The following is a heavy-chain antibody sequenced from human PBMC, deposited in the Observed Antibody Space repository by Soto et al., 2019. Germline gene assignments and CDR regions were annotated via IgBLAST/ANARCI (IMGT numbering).Heavy chain of an antibody. V-gene: IGHV4-59*08. CDR1: GGYISSLY. J-gene: IGHJ4*02. CDR2: IYYSGST. D-gene: IGHD3-9*01. CDR3: ARFKVYYDILTGYYSSFGLDY. Sequence: SLTSSVAGGYISSLYWSWIRQHQGKGLEWIGYIYYSGSTNYNPSLKSRVTISVDTSKNQFSLKLSSVTAADTAVYYCARFKVYYDILTGYYSSFGLDYWGQGTLVTVSS.